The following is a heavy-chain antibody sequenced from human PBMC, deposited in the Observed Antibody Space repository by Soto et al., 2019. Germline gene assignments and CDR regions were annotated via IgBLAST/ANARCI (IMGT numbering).Heavy chain of an antibody. CDR1: GFTFDDYA. V-gene: IGHV3-9*01. CDR2: ISWNSGSI. Sequence: GGSLRLSCAASGFTFDDYAMHWVRQAPGKGLEWVSGISWNSGSIGYADSVKGRFTISRDNAKNSLYLQMNSLRAEDTALYYCAKDIRGYYGSGSYPDYWGQGTLVTVSS. J-gene: IGHJ4*02. CDR3: AKDIRGYYGSGSYPDY. D-gene: IGHD3-10*01.